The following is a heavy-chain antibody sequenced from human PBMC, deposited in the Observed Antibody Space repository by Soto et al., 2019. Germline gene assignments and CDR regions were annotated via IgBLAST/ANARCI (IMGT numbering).Heavy chain of an antibody. Sequence: QVQLQESGPGLVKPSQTLSLICTVSGGSINSGGYYWSWIRQHPGKGLEWIGYIYYSGSTYYNPFLRSRVIISAGASENQFSLKLSSVTAADTAVYFCARANRQSGYSSSWVFDSWGQGTLVNVSS. D-gene: IGHD6-13*01. CDR2: IYYSGST. V-gene: IGHV4-31*03. CDR3: ARANRQSGYSSSWVFDS. J-gene: IGHJ4*02. CDR1: GGSINSGGYY.